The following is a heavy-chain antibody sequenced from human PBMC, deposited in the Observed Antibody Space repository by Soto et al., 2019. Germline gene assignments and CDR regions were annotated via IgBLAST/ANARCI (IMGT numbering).Heavy chain of an antibody. CDR3: ARTNIYCLDL. CDR2: IGAYTGNT. CDR1: GYTFNSYD. V-gene: IGHV1-18*01. J-gene: IGHJ6*02. Sequence: ASVKVSCKVYGYTFNSYDFTWVRQAPGQGLEWMGWIGAYTGNTNYAEKFQGRVSLTIDASTSTAYMELRSLTADDTARYYCARTNIYCLDLWG. D-gene: IGHD2-8*01.